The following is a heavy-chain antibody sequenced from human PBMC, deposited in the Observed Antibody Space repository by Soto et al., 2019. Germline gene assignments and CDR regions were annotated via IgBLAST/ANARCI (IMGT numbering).Heavy chain of an antibody. D-gene: IGHD4-17*01. Sequence: QVQLVESGGGVVQPGRSLRLSCAASGFTFSGYGMHWVRHAPGKGLEWVAVIWYDGSNKYYADSVKGRFTISRDNSKNTLYLQMNSLRAEDTAVYYCARDPNTPDDYGDSHYYYGMDVWGQGTTVTVS. V-gene: IGHV3-33*01. CDR3: ARDPNTPDDYGDSHYYYGMDV. J-gene: IGHJ6*02. CDR1: GFTFSGYG. CDR2: IWYDGSNK.